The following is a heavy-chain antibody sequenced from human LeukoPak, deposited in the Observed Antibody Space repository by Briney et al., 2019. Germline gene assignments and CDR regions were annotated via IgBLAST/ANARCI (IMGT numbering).Heavy chain of an antibody. J-gene: IGHJ6*03. D-gene: IGHD3-10*01. CDR2: INYSGRT. V-gene: IGHV4-34*01. Sequence: PSETLSLTWAVFDGSFSDYYWSWVRQPPGKGLEWIGEINYSGRTNYYPSLTSRATLSIDTSKNQFSLKLSSVIAADTAVYYCARDGLNTMVRGKIHYNYMDVWGKGTTVSISS. CDR3: ARDGLNTMVRGKIHYNYMDV. CDR1: DGSFSDYY.